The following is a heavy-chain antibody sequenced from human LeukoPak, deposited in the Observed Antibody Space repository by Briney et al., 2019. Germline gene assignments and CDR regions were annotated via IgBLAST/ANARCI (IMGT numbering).Heavy chain of an antibody. J-gene: IGHJ4*02. V-gene: IGHV3-48*03. CDR3: ASSLSGYSYGLDY. Sequence: GGSLRLSCAASGFTFSSYEMNWVRQAPWKGLEWVSNISSSGSTIYYADSVKGRFTISRDNAKNSLYLQMNSLRAEDTAVYYCASSLSGYSYGLDYWGQGTLVTVSS. CDR1: GFTFSSYE. D-gene: IGHD5-18*01. CDR2: ISSSGSTI.